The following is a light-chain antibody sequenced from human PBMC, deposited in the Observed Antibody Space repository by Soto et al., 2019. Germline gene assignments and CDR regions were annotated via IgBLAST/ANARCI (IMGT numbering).Light chain of an antibody. J-gene: IGKJ5*01. CDR3: QQRYRTPPIT. V-gene: IGKV1-39*01. Sequence: DIPMNQSPSSLSASVGDRVTITCRASQSISSYLNWYQQKPGKAPKLLIYAASSLQSGVPSRFSGSGSGTDFTLTISSLQPEDFATYYCQQRYRTPPITFGQGTRLEIK. CDR2: AAS. CDR1: QSISSY.